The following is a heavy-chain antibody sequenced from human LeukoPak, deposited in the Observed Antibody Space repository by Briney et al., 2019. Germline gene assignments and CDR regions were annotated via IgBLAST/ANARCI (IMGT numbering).Heavy chain of an antibody. J-gene: IGHJ4*02. CDR1: GFTVSSNY. CDR2: ISSGGST. CDR3: ARDYMGFDY. V-gene: IGHV3-66*01. Sequence: GGSLRLSCAASGFTVSSNYMSWDRQAPGKELEWVSVISSGGSTFYADSVKGRFIISRDNSKNTLYLQMNSLRAEDTAVYYCARDYMGFDYWGQGTLVTVSS. D-gene: IGHD4-11*01.